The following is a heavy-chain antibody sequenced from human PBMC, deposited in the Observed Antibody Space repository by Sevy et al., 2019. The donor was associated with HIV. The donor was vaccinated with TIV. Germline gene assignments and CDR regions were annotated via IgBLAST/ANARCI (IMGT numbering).Heavy chain of an antibody. V-gene: IGHV3-33*01. J-gene: IGHJ4*02. CDR3: ARGGAVAGTGEFDY. CDR2: IWHDGKTQ. D-gene: IGHD6-19*01. Sequence: GGSLRLSCAASGFTFNWYGMQWVRQAPGKGLEWVAVIWHDGKTQYYADSVKGRFTISRDNSKNTLYLQMNSLRAEDTAVYYCARGGAVAGTGEFDYWGQRTLVTVSS. CDR1: GFTFNWYG.